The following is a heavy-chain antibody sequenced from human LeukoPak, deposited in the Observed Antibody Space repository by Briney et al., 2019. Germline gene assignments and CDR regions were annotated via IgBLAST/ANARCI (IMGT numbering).Heavy chain of an antibody. CDR1: GGTFSSYA. V-gene: IGHV1-69*05. J-gene: IGHJ5*02. D-gene: IGHD4-11*01. CDR2: IIPIFGTA. CDR3: ASADYSNSNWFDP. Sequence: SVKVSCKASGGTFSSYAISWVRQAPGQGLEWMGGIIPIFGTANYAQKFQGRVTITTDESTSTAYMELSSLRSEDTAVYYCASADYSNSNWFDPWGQGTLVTVSS.